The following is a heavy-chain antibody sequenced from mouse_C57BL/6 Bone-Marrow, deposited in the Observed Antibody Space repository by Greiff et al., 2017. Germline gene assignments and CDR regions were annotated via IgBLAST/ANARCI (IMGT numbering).Heavy chain of an antibody. D-gene: IGHD2-4*01. CDR1: GYTFTSYD. CDR3: ARDDYDEFAY. V-gene: IGHV1-85*01. CDR2: IYPRAGST. J-gene: IGHJ3*01. Sequence: VKLMESGPELVKPGASVKLSCKASGYTFTSYDINWVKQRPGQGLEWIGWIYPRAGSTKYNEKFKGKATLTVDTSSSTAYMELHSLTSEDSAVYFCARDDYDEFAYWGQGTLVTVSA.